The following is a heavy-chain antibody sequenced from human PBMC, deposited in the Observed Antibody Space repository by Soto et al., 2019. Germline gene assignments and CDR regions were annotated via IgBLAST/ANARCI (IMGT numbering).Heavy chain of an antibody. CDR2: ISGSGGST. V-gene: IGHV3-23*01. CDR1: GFTFSSYA. Sequence: GGSLRLSCAASGFTFSSYAMSWVRQAPGKGLEWVSAISGSGGSTYYADSVKGRFTISRDNSKNTLYLQMNSLRAEDTAVYYCAKDPRVLRYFDWLLPYFDYWGQGTLVTVSS. CDR3: AKDPRVLRYFDWLLPYFDY. D-gene: IGHD3-9*01. J-gene: IGHJ4*02.